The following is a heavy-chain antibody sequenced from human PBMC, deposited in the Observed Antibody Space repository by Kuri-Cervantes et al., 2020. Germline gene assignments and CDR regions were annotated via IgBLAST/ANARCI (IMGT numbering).Heavy chain of an antibody. V-gene: IGHV3-7*01. Sequence: GESLKISCVASGFTFSSYWMNWVRQAPGKGLEWVANIKQDGSEMYYVDSVKGRFTISRDNAKNSLYLQMNNLRAEDTAIYYCAREGGSGNNPFDYWGQGILVTVSS. D-gene: IGHD2-15*01. J-gene: IGHJ4*02. CDR1: GFTFSSYW. CDR3: AREGGSGNNPFDY. CDR2: IKQDGSEM.